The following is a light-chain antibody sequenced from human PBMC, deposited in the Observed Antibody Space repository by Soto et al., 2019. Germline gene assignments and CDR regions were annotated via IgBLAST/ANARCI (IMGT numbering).Light chain of an antibody. CDR2: RNN. Sequence: QSVLTQPPSASETPGQRVTISCSGSSSNIGSNYVYWYQQLPGTAPKLLIYRNNQRPSGVPDRFSGSKSGTSASLAISGLRSEDDADYYCAAWDDSRSVVFGGGTKLTVL. CDR1: SSNIGSNY. CDR3: AAWDDSRSVV. V-gene: IGLV1-47*01. J-gene: IGLJ2*01.